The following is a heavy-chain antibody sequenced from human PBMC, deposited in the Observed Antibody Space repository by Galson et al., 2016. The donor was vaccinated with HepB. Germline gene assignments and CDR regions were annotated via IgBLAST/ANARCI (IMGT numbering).Heavy chain of an antibody. V-gene: IGHV3-30-3*01. Sequence: SLRLSCAASGYTFATYAIQWVRQAPGQGLEWVAGISNDGNNQYYAPSVKGRFTISRDNSKNTLYLQMNSLRAEDTAVYFCAREISFKGELDYWGQGTLVTVSS. CDR1: GYTFATYA. D-gene: IGHD6-13*01. CDR2: ISNDGNNQ. CDR3: AREISFKGELDY. J-gene: IGHJ4*02.